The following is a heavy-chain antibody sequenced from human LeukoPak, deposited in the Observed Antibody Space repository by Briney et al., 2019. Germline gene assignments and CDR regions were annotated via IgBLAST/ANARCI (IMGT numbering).Heavy chain of an antibody. D-gene: IGHD6-19*01. Sequence: GSLRLSCAASGFTFSSYAMSWVRQAPGKGLEWVSAISGSGGSTYYADSAKGRFTISRDNSKNTLYLQMNSLRAEDTAVYYCAKTLPQLVVVAVAGTLGYFDYWGQGTLVTVSS. CDR2: ISGSGGST. CDR1: GFTFSSYA. J-gene: IGHJ4*02. V-gene: IGHV3-23*01. CDR3: AKTLPQLVVVAVAGTLGYFDY.